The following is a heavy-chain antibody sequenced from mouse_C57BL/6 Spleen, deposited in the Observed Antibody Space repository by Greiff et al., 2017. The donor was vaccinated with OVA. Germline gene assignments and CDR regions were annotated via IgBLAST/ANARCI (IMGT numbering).Heavy chain of an antibody. CDR3: ARRDYDYDGAWFAY. V-gene: IGHV1-66*01. D-gene: IGHD2-4*01. CDR1: GYSFTSYY. Sequence: QVQLQQSGPELVKPGASVKISCKASGYSFTSYYIHWVKQRPGQGLEWIGWIYPGSGNTKYNEKFKGKATLTADTSSSTAYMQLSSLTSEDSAVYYCARRDYDYDGAWFAYWGQGTLVTVSA. J-gene: IGHJ3*01. CDR2: IYPGSGNT.